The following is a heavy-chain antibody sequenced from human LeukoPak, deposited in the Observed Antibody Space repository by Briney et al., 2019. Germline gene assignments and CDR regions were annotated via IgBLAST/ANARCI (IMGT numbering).Heavy chain of an antibody. D-gene: IGHD3-22*01. J-gene: IGHJ4*02. CDR3: ASLQGDYDSSGTDY. V-gene: IGHV1-2*06. CDR1: GYTFTGYY. CDR2: INPNSGGT. Sequence: RWASVKVSCKASGYTFTGYYIHWVRQAPGQGLEWMGRINPNSGGTNYAQKFQGRVTMTRDTSISTAYMELSRLRSDDTAVYYCASLQGDYDSSGTDYWGQGTLVTVSS.